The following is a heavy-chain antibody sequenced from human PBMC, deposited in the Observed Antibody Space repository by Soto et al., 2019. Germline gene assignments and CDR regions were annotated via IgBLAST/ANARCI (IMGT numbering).Heavy chain of an antibody. V-gene: IGHV3-30*14. D-gene: IGHD2-2*01. CDR2: ISYDGSNK. CDR1: GLNFSIYG. J-gene: IGHJ4*02. Sequence: WGLLLVSCASSGLNFSIYGMHEVRQAPGKGLDLVAVISYDGSNKYYADSVNGRFTISIDNSKNTLYLQMNSLRAADTAVYYCARGSCSSTSCYYLFDYWGQGTMVTVSS. CDR3: ARGSCSSTSCYYLFDY.